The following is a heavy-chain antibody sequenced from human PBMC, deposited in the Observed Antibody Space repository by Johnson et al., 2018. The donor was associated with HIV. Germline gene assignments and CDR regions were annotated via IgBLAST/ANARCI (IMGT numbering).Heavy chain of an antibody. CDR2: IGTAGST. Sequence: QVQLVESGGGVVQPGRSLRLSCAASGFTFSSYAMHWVRQAPGKGLEWVSAIGTAGSTYYADSVKGRCTISRDNSKNTLYLQMNSLRAEDTAVYYCARAKGGSYSDEQGAFDIWGQGTMVTVSS. D-gene: IGHD1-26*01. J-gene: IGHJ3*02. V-gene: IGHV3-30*14. CDR1: GFTFSSYA. CDR3: ARAKGGSYSDEQGAFDI.